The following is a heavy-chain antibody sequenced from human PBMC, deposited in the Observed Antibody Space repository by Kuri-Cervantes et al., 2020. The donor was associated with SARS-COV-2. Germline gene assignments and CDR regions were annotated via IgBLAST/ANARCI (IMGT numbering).Heavy chain of an antibody. CDR1: GYTFVSFG. D-gene: IGHD2-2*01. CDR3: AKKGVGSSTSTVYYYYYMDV. J-gene: IGHJ6*03. CDR2: VSPHTGKT. Sequence: ASVKVSCKASGYTFVSFGISWVRQAPGQGLEWMGWVSPHTGKTSYAQKFQGRVTMTTDTTTTTAYMELRSLRSDDTAVYYCAKKGVGSSTSTVYYYYYMDVWGKGTTVTVSS. V-gene: IGHV1-18*01.